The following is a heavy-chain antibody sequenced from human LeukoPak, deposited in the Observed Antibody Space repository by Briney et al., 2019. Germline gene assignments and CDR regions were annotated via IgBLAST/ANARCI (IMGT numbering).Heavy chain of an antibody. D-gene: IGHD5-18*01. Sequence: GGSLRLSCAASGFTFSNDWMHWVRQAPGKGLVWVSRMNTDGRTTYYADSVKGRFTISRDNAKNSLYLQMNSLRAEDTAVYYCARDYSYGFLNWGQGTLVTVSS. J-gene: IGHJ4*02. CDR2: MNTDGRTT. V-gene: IGHV3-74*01. CDR1: GFTFSNDW. CDR3: ARDYSYGFLN.